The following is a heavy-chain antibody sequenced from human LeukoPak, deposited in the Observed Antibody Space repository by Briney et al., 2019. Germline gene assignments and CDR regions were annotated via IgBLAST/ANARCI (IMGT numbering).Heavy chain of an antibody. D-gene: IGHD5-18*01. J-gene: IGHJ4*02. V-gene: IGHV5-51*01. Sequence: GESLKISCKGSGYSFTGYWIGWVRQMPGKGLEWMGIIYPGDSDARYSPSFQGQVTISADKSISTAYLQWHSLKASDTAMYYCAKTPRAYTYGTYDHWGQGTLVTVSS. CDR1: GYSFTGYW. CDR3: AKTPRAYTYGTYDH. CDR2: IYPGDSDA.